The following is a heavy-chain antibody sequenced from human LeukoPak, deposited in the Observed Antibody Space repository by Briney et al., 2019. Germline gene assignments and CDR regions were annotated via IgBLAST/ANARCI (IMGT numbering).Heavy chain of an antibody. CDR2: IRYDGSNK. CDR3: AKEFGESNYYYYYYMDV. V-gene: IGHV3-30*02. J-gene: IGHJ6*03. CDR1: GFTFSSYG. D-gene: IGHD3-10*01. Sequence: GGSLRLSCAASGFTFSSYGMHWVRQAPGKGLEWVAFIRYDGSNKYYADSVKGRFTISRDNSKNTLYLQMNSLRAEDTAVYYCAKEFGESNYYYYYYMDVWGKGTTVTISS.